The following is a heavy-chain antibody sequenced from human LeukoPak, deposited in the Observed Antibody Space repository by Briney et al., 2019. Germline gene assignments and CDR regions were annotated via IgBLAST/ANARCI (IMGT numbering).Heavy chain of an antibody. J-gene: IGHJ4*02. CDR3: ARCLPAGGGGTYYFDY. D-gene: IGHD3-16*01. Sequence: SETLSLTCTVSGGSISSYYWSWIRQPPGKGLEWIGYIYYSGSTNYNPSLKSRVTISVDTSKNQFSLKLSSVTAADTAVYYCARCLPAGGGGTYYFDYWGQGTLVTVSS. V-gene: IGHV4-59*01. CDR2: IYYSGST. CDR1: GGSISSYY.